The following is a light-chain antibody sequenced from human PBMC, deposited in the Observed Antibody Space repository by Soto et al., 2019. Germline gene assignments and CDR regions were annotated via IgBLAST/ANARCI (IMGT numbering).Light chain of an antibody. CDR1: RNDVGGYNY. CDR2: DVN. J-gene: IGLJ3*02. V-gene: IGLV2-14*01. CDR3: NSHTRSSTRWV. Sequence: QAVVTQPASVSGSPGQSITISCTGTRNDVGGYNYVSWYQQHPGKAPKLMIYDVNNRPSGVSNRFSGSKSGNTASLTISGLQAEDEADYYCNSHTRSSTRWVFGGGTKLTVL.